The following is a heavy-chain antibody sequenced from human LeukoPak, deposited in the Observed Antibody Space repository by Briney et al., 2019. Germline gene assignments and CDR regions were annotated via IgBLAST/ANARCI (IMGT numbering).Heavy chain of an antibody. V-gene: IGHV4-30-2*01. D-gene: IGHD3-10*01. J-gene: IGHJ6*03. CDR3: ARVLRVWFGESTEKSYYYHMDV. CDR1: GGSISSGGYS. Sequence: PSQTLSLTCAVSGGSISSGGYSWSWIRQPPGKGLEWIGYIYHSGSTYYNPSLKSRVTISVDRSKNQFSLKLSSVTAADTAVYYCARVLRVWFGESTEKSYYYHMDVWGTGTTVTVSS. CDR2: IYHSGST.